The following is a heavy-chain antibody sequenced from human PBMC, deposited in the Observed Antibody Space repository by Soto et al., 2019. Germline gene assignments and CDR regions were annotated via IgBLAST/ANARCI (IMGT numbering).Heavy chain of an antibody. J-gene: IGHJ3*02. CDR3: ARRYSSAFDI. CDR1: GGSISSYY. Sequence: QVQLQESGPGLVKPSETLSLTCTVTGGSISSYYWSWIRQPPGKGLEWIGYIYYRGSTNYNPSLKSVVTISVDTAKNQFSLKLSSVTAADTAVYYCARRYSSAFDIWGQGTMVTVSS. CDR2: IYYRGST. V-gene: IGHV4-59*08. D-gene: IGHD6-13*01.